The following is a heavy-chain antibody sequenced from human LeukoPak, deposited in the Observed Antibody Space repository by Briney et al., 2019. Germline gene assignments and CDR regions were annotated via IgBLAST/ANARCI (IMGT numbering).Heavy chain of an antibody. V-gene: IGHV1-69*06. CDR2: IIPIFGTA. CDR1: GGTFSSYA. Sequence: SVKVSCKASGGTFSSYAISWVRQAPGQGLEWMGGIIPIFGTANYAQKFQGRVTITADKSTSTAYMELSSLRSEDTAVYYCHAYCGGDCYPYPFDYWGQGTLVTVSS. J-gene: IGHJ4*02. CDR3: HAYCGGDCYPYPFDY. D-gene: IGHD2-21*02.